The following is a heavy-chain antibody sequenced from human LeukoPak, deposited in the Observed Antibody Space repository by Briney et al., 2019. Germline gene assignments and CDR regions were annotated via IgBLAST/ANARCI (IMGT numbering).Heavy chain of an antibody. J-gene: IGHJ4*02. Sequence: SETLSLTCAVYGGSFSGYYWSWIRQPPGKGLEWIGEINHSGSTNYNPSLKSRVTISVDTSKNQFSLKLSSVTAADTAVYYCARGYYGDATGYWGQGTLVTVSS. V-gene: IGHV4-34*01. CDR3: ARGYYGDATGY. CDR2: INHSGST. D-gene: IGHD4-17*01. CDR1: GGSFSGYY.